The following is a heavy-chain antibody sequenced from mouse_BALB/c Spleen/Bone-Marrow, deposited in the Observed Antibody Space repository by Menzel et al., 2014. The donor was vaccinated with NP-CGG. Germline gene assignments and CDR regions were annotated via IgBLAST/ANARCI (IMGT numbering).Heavy chain of an antibody. V-gene: IGHV4-1*02. CDR2: INPDSRTI. J-gene: IGHJ2*01. CDR3: ARPDYYGYLNY. Sequence: EVMLVESGGSLVQPGGSLKLSCAASGFDFSSYWMSWVRQAPGKGLEWIGEINPDSRTINYSPSLKDKFIISRDNAKNTLYLRLNKVRSEDTALYYCARPDYYGYLNYWGQGTTLTASS. D-gene: IGHD1-1*01. CDR1: GFDFSSYW.